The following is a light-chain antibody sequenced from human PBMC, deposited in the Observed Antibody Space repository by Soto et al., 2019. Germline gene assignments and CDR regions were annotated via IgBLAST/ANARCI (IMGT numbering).Light chain of an antibody. CDR3: CSYAGSSTFYV. Sequence: QSVLTQPASVSGSPGQSITISCTGTSSDVGTYDLVSWYQQHPGKAHKLMIYEVSERPSGVSNLFSGSKSGNTASLTISGLQAEDEADYYCCSYAGSSTFYVFGTGTKVTVL. V-gene: IGLV2-23*02. CDR1: SSDVGTYDL. J-gene: IGLJ1*01. CDR2: EVS.